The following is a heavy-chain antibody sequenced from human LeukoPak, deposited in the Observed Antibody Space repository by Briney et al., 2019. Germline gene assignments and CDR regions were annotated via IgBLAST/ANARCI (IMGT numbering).Heavy chain of an antibody. Sequence: KPSETLSLTCSVSGGSIGSGRYYWAWIRPPPGKGLEWIGSIYNTWSTSYNPSLKSRVTMSVDTSKNQFSLRLSSVTAADTAVYYCARNITSVIPAGYFDCWGQGTLVTVSS. D-gene: IGHD2-2*01. V-gene: IGHV4-39*01. CDR3: ARNITSVIPAGYFDC. CDR1: GGSIGSGRYY. CDR2: IYNTWST. J-gene: IGHJ4*02.